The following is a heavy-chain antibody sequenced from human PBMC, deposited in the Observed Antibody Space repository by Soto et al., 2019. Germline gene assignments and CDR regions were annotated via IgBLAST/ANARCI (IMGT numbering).Heavy chain of an antibody. CDR1: GFTFSDSY. CDR3: ARVSWREKYGMDV. J-gene: IGHJ6*02. V-gene: IGHV3-11*01. CDR2: ITFSGNTV. Sequence: SGGSLRLSCAASGFTFSDSYMSWIRQAPGKGPEWISYITFSGNTVYYADSLKGRFTISRDNAKNSLYLQMNRLRAEDTAVYYCARVSWREKYGMDVWGQGTLVTVSS.